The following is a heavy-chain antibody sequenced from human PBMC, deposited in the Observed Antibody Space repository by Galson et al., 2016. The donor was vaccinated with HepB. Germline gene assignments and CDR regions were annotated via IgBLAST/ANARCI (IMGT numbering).Heavy chain of an antibody. J-gene: IGHJ4*02. CDR1: GYTFTSYY. CDR2: INPSGGST. V-gene: IGHV1-46*03. Sequence: SVKVSCKASGYTFTSYYIQWMRQAPGQGLEWMGIINPSGGSTNYAQNLQGRVTVTRDTSTSTVYMELSSLKSEDTAVYYCAGGMVRGVSITFFDYWGQGTLVTVSS. CDR3: AGGMVRGVSITFFDY. D-gene: IGHD3-10*01.